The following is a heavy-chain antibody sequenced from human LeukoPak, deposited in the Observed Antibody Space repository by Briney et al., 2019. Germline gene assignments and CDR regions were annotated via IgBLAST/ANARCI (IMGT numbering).Heavy chain of an antibody. Sequence: PGGSLGLSCAASGFTFDDYGMNWVRQAPGKGLEWVSSINWNGGSTGYADSVKRRFTISRDNAKNSLYLQMNSLRAEDTALYYCARGINWVDYWGQGTLVTVSS. V-gene: IGHV3-20*04. D-gene: IGHD7-27*01. CDR3: ARGINWVDY. CDR2: INWNGGST. J-gene: IGHJ4*02. CDR1: GFTFDDYG.